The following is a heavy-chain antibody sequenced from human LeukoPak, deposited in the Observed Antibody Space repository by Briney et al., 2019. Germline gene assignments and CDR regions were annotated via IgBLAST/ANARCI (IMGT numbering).Heavy chain of an antibody. CDR3: ATESVRFQAFDI. Sequence: SETLSLTCAVYGGSFSGYYWSWIRQHPGKGLEWIGNIHYSGSTSYNPSLKSRVTISIDTSKNQFSLKLSSVTAADTAVYYCATESVRFQAFDIWGRGTMVTVSS. J-gene: IGHJ3*02. CDR2: IHYSGST. V-gene: IGHV4-34*09. D-gene: IGHD3-3*01. CDR1: GGSFSGYY.